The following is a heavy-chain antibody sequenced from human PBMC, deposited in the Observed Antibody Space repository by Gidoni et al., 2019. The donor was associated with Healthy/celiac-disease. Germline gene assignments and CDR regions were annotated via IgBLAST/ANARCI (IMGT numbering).Heavy chain of an antibody. CDR1: GFPFSDYY. D-gene: IGHD4-17*01. CDR2: ISSSSSYT. Sequence: QVQLVESGGGLVKPGGSLRLSCAASGFPFSDYYMRWIRQAPGKGLEWVSYISSSSSYTNYADSVKGRFTISRDNAKNSLYLQMNSLRAEDTAVYYCASLYGDYEYYGMDVWGQGTTVTVSS. V-gene: IGHV3-11*05. CDR3: ASLYGDYEYYGMDV. J-gene: IGHJ6*02.